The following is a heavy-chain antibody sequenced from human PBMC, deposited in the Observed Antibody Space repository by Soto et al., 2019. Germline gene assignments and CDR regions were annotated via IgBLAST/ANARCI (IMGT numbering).Heavy chain of an antibody. Sequence: GSSVKLTCKASGSTFSSYAISWVRQAPGQGLEWMGGIIPIFGTANYAQKFQGRVTITADKSTSTAYMELSSLRSEDTAVYYCAIDGSVPGAKSWPNKTFYYGMDVWG. CDR1: GSTFSSYA. CDR2: IIPIFGTA. D-gene: IGHD1-26*01. CDR3: AIDGSVPGAKSWPNKTFYYGMDV. V-gene: IGHV1-69*06. J-gene: IGHJ6*02.